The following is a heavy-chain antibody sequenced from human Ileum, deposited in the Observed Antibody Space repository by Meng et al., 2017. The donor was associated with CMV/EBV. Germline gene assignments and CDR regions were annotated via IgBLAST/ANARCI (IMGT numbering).Heavy chain of an antibody. J-gene: IGHJ4*02. CDR1: GYSCNYYC. CDR2: YSRYTGNT. CDR3: ARDESVSGRECFYY. Sequence: VTSGVQVKQTGALAHAYSEVSGYSCNYYCFSRQPHATGQGVMGLIWYSRYTGNTHYLQMLQGRLTITTDTSTTKDYMELTAMSSADKSVYFCARDESVSGRECFYYWGQGTLVTVSS. V-gene: IGHV1-18*01. D-gene: IGHD3-3*01.